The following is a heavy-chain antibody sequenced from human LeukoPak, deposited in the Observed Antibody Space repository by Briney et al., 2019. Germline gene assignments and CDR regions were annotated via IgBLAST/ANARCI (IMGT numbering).Heavy chain of an antibody. J-gene: IGHJ4*02. CDR2: ISGSGGST. Sequence: PGGSLRLSCAASGFTFSSYAMSWVRQAPGKGLEWVSAISGSGGSTYYADSVKGRFTISRDNSKNTLYLQMNSLRADDTAVYYCAKDRDDSSGYWPLHDIWGQGTLVPVSS. D-gene: IGHD3-22*01. V-gene: IGHV3-23*01. CDR3: AKDRDDSSGYWPLHDI. CDR1: GFTFSSYA.